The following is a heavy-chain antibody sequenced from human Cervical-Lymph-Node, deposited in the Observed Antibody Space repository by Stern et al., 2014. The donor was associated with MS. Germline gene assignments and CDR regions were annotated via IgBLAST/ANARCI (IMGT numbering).Heavy chain of an antibody. D-gene: IGHD1/OR15-1a*01. CDR1: GFTFSSYG. V-gene: IGHV3-30*03. CDR3: ARDVTGTLDY. CDR2: ISHDDTFK. J-gene: IGHJ4*02. Sequence: DQLVESGGGVVQPGRSLRLSCSVSGFTFSSYGMHWVRQAPGKGLEWVAVISHDDTFKNYADSVKGRFTISRDNSLNTLYLDMNSLKSEDTAVYHCARDVTGTLDYWGQGTLVTVSS.